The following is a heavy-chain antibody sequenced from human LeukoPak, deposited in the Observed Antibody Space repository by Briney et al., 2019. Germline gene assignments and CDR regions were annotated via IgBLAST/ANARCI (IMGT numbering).Heavy chain of an antibody. Sequence: SETLSLTCTVSGGSISSYYWSWIRQPPGKGLEWIGYIYYSGSTNYNPSLKSRVTISVDTSKNQFYLKLSSVTAADTAVYYCARSSAYYDYVWGNYRPTYYSHYSGQGTLVTVSS. CDR1: GGSISSYY. D-gene: IGHD3-16*01. CDR2: IYYSGST. V-gene: IGHV4-59*01. CDR3: ARSSAYYDYVWGNYRPTYYSHY. J-gene: IGHJ4*02.